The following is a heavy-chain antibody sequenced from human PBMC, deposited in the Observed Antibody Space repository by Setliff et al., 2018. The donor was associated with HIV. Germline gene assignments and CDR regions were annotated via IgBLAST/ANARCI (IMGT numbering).Heavy chain of an antibody. V-gene: IGHV4-59*08. J-gene: IGHJ6*03. Sequence: PSETLSLTCTVSGGSISSHYWSWIRQPPGKGLEWIGYIYYSGSTSYNPSLSGRLTISVDTSKNQVSLRLSSVTAADTGVYYCARHRDPPGSRWIFYYYYMDLWGGGTTVTVSS. CDR1: GGSISSHY. D-gene: IGHD6-13*01. CDR3: ARHRDPPGSRWIFYYYYMDL. CDR2: IYYSGST.